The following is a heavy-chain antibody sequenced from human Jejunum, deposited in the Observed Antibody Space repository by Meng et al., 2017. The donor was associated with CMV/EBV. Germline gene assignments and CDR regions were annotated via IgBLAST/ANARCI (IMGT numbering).Heavy chain of an antibody. CDR2: ISSSSSSI. Sequence: GFAFSSYSINWVRQAPGKGLEWVSYISSSSSSIYYADSVKGRFTITRDNAKNSLYLQMNSLRAEDTAVYYCARDPSGSTWYYFDYWGQGTLVTVSS. J-gene: IGHJ4*02. CDR3: ARDPSGSTWYYFDY. D-gene: IGHD6-13*01. V-gene: IGHV3-48*04. CDR1: GFAFSSYS.